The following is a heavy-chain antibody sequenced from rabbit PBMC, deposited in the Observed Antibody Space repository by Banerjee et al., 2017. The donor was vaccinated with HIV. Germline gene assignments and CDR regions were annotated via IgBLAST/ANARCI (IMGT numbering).Heavy chain of an antibody. CDR3: ARNDISSGSHPIYWVNL. V-gene: IGHV1S45*01. Sequence: QEQLVESGGGLVQPEGSLTLTCTASGFTFSGSACISWVRQAPGKGLEWIGCIYTGSGSTYYASWAKGRFSISKTSSTTVTLQLTSLTGADTAMYFCARNDISSGSHPIYWVNLWGPGTLVTVS. D-gene: IGHD1-1*01. CDR2: IYTGSGST. J-gene: IGHJ4*01. CDR1: GFTFSGSAC.